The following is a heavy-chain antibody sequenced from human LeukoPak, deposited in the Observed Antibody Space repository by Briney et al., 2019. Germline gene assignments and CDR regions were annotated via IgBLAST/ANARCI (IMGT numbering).Heavy chain of an antibody. D-gene: IGHD3-10*01. J-gene: IGHJ4*02. CDR2: IGTAGDT. V-gene: IGHV3-13*01. CDR3: AGDLISGSGSLDY. CDR1: GFTFSSYD. Sequence: GGSLRLSCAASGFTFSSYDMHWVRQATGKGLEWVSAIGTAGDTYYPGSVKGRFTISRDNAKTTLYLQMNSLRDEDTAVYYCAGDLISGSGSLDYWGQGTLVTVSS.